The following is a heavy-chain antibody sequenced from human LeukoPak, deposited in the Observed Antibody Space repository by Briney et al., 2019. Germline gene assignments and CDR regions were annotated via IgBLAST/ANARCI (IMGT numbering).Heavy chain of an antibody. J-gene: IGHJ3*02. V-gene: IGHV3-48*04. CDR1: GFTFSSNS. Sequence: GGSLRLSCAASGFTFSSNSMNWVRQAPGKGLEWVSYISSSSSTIYYADSVKGRFTISRDNAKNSLFLQMNSLRAEDTALYYCARDAGRREDIWGQGTMVTVSS. CDR2: ISSSSSTI. CDR3: ARDAGRREDI. D-gene: IGHD1-1*01.